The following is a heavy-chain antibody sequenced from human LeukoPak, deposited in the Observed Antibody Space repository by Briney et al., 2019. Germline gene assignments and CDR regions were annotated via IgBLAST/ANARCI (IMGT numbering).Heavy chain of an antibody. J-gene: IGHJ3*02. V-gene: IGHV4-61*02. CDR1: GGSISSGSYY. D-gene: IGHD2-2*02. CDR3: ARERIVVVPAAIAFDI. CDR2: IYTSGST. Sequence: SQTLSLTCTVSGGSISSGSYYWSWIRQPAGKGLEWIGRIYTSGSTNYNPSLKSRVTISVDTSKNQFSLKLSSVTAADTAVYYCARERIVVVPAAIAFDIWGQGTMVTVSS.